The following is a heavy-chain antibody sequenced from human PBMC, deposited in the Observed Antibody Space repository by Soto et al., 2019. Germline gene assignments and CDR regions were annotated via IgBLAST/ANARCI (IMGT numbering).Heavy chain of an antibody. J-gene: IGHJ4*02. Sequence: GGSLRLSCAASGFTLGNYWMHWVRQSPGKGLMWVARIKSDGSSSSYADPVKGRFTISRDNAKNTLYLQMNSLGAEDSAVYYCTRVIVAGNGHFDYWGQGPLVTVSS. CDR2: IKSDGSSS. CDR1: GFTLGNYW. CDR3: TRVIVAGNGHFDY. D-gene: IGHD5-12*01. V-gene: IGHV3-74*01.